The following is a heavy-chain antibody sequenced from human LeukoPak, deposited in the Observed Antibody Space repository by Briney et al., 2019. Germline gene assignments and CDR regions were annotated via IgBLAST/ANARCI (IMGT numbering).Heavy chain of an antibody. Sequence: GGSLRLSCAASGFTLSSYEMNWVRQAPGKGLEWVSYISSGSTIYYADSVKGRFTISRDNAKNSLYPQMNSLRAEDTAVYYCARGGLLWLPPGDYWGQGTLVTVSS. CDR2: ISSGSTI. D-gene: IGHD3-10*01. CDR1: GFTLSSYE. CDR3: ARGGLLWLPPGDY. V-gene: IGHV3-48*03. J-gene: IGHJ4*02.